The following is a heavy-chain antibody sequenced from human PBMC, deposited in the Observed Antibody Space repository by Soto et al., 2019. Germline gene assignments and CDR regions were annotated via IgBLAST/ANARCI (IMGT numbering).Heavy chain of an antibody. D-gene: IGHD3-10*01. CDR3: AREPLPNYYGSGSYLDY. CDR2: ISAYNGNT. CDR1: GYTFTSYG. Sequence: QVQLVQSGAEVKKPGASVKVSCKASGYTFTSYGISWVRQAPGQGLEWMGWISAYNGNTNYAQKLQGRATMTTDTSTSTAYMELRSLRSDDTAVYYCAREPLPNYYGSGSYLDYWGQGTLVTVSS. J-gene: IGHJ4*02. V-gene: IGHV1-18*01.